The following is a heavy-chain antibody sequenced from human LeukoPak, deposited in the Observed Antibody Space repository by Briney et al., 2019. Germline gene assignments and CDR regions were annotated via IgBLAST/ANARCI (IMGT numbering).Heavy chain of an antibody. CDR2: ISSSGSTI. CDR1: GFTFSDYY. CDR3: ARGWLVPRYPGIDY. J-gene: IGHJ4*02. V-gene: IGHV3-11*04. D-gene: IGHD6-19*01. Sequence: KPGGSLRLSCAASGFTFSDYYMSWIRQAPGKGLEWVSYISSSGSTIYYADSVKGRFTISRDNSKNTLYLQMNSLRAEDTAVYYCARGWLVPRYPGIDYWGQGTLVTVSS.